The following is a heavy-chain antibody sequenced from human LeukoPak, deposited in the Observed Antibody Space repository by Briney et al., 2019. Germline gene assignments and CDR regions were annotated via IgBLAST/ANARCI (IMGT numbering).Heavy chain of an antibody. CDR3: AKGRDTAILSAYDY. CDR1: GFTFSSYA. D-gene: IGHD5-18*01. CDR2: VSGSGGST. Sequence: PGGSLRLSCAASGFTFSSYAMNWVRQAPGKGLEWVSAVSGSGGSTYYADSVKGRFTISRDNSKNTLYLQMNSLRAEDTAVYYCAKGRDTAILSAYDYWGQGTLVTVSS. V-gene: IGHV3-23*01. J-gene: IGHJ4*02.